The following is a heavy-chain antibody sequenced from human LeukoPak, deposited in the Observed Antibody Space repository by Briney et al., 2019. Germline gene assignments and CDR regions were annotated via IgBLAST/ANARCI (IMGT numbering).Heavy chain of an antibody. Sequence: ASVKVSCKASGYTFTSYDINWVRQATGQGLEWMGWMNPNSGNTGYAQKFQGRVTMTRNTSISTAYMELSSLRSEDTAVYYCARRIGYCSSTSCYLGYWGQGTLVTVSS. D-gene: IGHD2-2*01. CDR3: ARRIGYCSSTSCYLGY. CDR1: GYTFTSYD. V-gene: IGHV1-8*01. J-gene: IGHJ4*02. CDR2: MNPNSGNT.